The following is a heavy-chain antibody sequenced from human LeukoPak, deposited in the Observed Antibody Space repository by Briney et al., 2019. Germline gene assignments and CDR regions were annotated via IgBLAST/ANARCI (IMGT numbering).Heavy chain of an antibody. Sequence: PGGSLRLSCAASGFTFSSYAMSWVRQAPGKGLEWLSAISGSGGSTYYADSVKGRFTNSRDNSKNTLYLQMNSLRAEDTAVYYCAKDPTTVVTNNWFDPWGQGTLVTVSS. D-gene: IGHD4-23*01. CDR3: AKDPTTVVTNNWFDP. CDR2: ISGSGGST. CDR1: GFTFSSYA. J-gene: IGHJ5*02. V-gene: IGHV3-23*01.